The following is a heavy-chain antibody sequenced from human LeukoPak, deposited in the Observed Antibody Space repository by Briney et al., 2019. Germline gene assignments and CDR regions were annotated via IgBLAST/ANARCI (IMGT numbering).Heavy chain of an antibody. V-gene: IGHV4-34*01. D-gene: IGHD5-24*01. CDR1: GGSFSGYY. J-gene: IGHJ5*02. Sequence: NPSETLSLTCAVYGGSFSGYYWSWIRQPPGKGLEWIGEINHSGSTNYNPSLKSRVTISVDTSKNQFSLKLSSVTAADTAVYYCASRPATVEMATITWFDPWGQGTLVTVSS. CDR3: ASRPATVEMATITWFDP. CDR2: INHSGST.